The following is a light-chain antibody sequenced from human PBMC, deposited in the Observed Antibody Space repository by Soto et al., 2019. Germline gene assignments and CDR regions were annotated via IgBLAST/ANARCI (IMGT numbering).Light chain of an antibody. V-gene: IGKV3-20*01. J-gene: IGKJ1*01. Sequence: EIVLTQSPGTLSLSPGERATLSCRASLSVSSSFLAWYQQKPSQAPRLLIYGASSRATGIPDRFSGSGSGTDFTLTISRPEPEDFAVYYCQQYGSSPRAFGQGTKVEIK. CDR1: LSVSSSF. CDR2: GAS. CDR3: QQYGSSPRA.